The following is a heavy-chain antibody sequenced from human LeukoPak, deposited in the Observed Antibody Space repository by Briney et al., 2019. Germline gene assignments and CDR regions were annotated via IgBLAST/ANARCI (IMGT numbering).Heavy chain of an antibody. J-gene: IGHJ4*02. CDR1: GFTFSNAW. D-gene: IGHD2-2*01. CDR2: IQSKADGGTT. CDR3: ATYPQGYCRKTTCYAYFDY. Sequence: PGGSLRLSCAAPGFTFSNAWVSWVRQAPGKGLEWVGRIQSKADGGTTDYAAPVKGRFTISSDDSENTLYLQMNSLETDDTAVYYCATYPQGYCRKTTCYAYFDYWGQGTPVTVSS. V-gene: IGHV3-15*01.